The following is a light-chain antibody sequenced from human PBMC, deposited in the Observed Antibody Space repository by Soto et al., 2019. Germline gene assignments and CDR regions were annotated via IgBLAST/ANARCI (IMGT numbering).Light chain of an antibody. V-gene: IGKV1-39*01. CDR3: QQSYSTPFP. CDR1: QTAALY. J-gene: IGKJ3*01. CDR2: AAS. Sequence: IQMTQSPSSLSASVGDRVTITCRASQTAALYLNWYQQRPGKAPKLLIRAASRLESGVPARFSGSGSGTDFTLTISSLQPEDVSTYYCQQSYSTPFPFGPGTKVDV.